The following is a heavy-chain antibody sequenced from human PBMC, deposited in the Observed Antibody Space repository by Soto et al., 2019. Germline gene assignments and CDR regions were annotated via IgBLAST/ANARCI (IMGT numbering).Heavy chain of an antibody. CDR2: ISSSSSYI. CDR3: ARDTAHDFLSGYPFDY. D-gene: IGHD3-3*01. CDR1: GFTFSSYS. Sequence: GGSLRLSCAASGFTFSSYSMNWVRQAPGKGLEWVSSISSSSSYIYYADSVKGRFTISRDNFKNTLYLQMNSLRAEDTAMYYCARDTAHDFLSGYPFDYWGQGTLVTVSS. J-gene: IGHJ4*02. V-gene: IGHV3-21*04.